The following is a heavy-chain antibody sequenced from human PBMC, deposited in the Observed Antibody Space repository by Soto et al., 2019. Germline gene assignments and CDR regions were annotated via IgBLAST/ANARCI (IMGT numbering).Heavy chain of an antibody. V-gene: IGHV1-2*04. J-gene: IGHJ6*02. D-gene: IGHD3-3*01. CDR2: INPNSGGT. CDR1: GYTFTGYY. CDR3: ARDHLKLRFLEWSAPAASYYYGMDV. Sequence: ASVKVSCKASGYTFTGYYMHWVRQAPGQGLEWMGWINPNSGGTNYAQKFQGWVTMTRDTSISTAYMELSRLRSDDTAVYYCARDHLKLRFLEWSAPAASYYYGMDVWGQGTTVTVSS.